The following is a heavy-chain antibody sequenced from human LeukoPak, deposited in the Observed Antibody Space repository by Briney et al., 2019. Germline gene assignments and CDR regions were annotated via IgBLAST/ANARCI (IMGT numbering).Heavy chain of an antibody. Sequence: GGSLRLSCAASGFTVSSNYMSWVRQAPGMGLEWVSVIYSGGSTYYADSVKGRFTISRDNSKNTLYLQMNSLRAEDTAVYYCARVPGSGWHFDYWGQGTLVTVSS. J-gene: IGHJ4*02. V-gene: IGHV3-53*01. D-gene: IGHD6-19*01. CDR3: ARVPGSGWHFDY. CDR1: GFTVSSNY. CDR2: IYSGGST.